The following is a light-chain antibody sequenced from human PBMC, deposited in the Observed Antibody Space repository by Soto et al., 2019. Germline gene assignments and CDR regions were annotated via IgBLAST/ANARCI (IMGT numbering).Light chain of an antibody. CDR2: IAS. CDR3: QQSYSTPYT. Sequence: DIHMTQSQSSLSASVGDRVTITCRASQSISNYLNWYQQKPGKAPNLLIYIASNLHSGVPSRFSGSGSGTDFTLTISSLQPEDFATDYCQQSYSTPYTFGQGTKVDIK. J-gene: IGKJ2*01. V-gene: IGKV1-39*01. CDR1: QSISNY.